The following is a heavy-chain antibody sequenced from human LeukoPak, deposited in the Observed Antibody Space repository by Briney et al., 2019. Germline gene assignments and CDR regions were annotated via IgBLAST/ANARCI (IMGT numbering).Heavy chain of an antibody. CDR1: GYTFTGYY. CDR2: INPSGGST. Sequence: ASVKVSCKASGYTFTGYYMHWVRQAPGQGLEWMGWINPSGGSTSYAQKFQGRVTMTRDTSTSTVYMELSSLRSEDTAVYYCARDCNDSSGYYSSYYYMDVWGKGTTVTISS. CDR3: ARDCNDSSGYYSSYYYMDV. D-gene: IGHD3-22*01. V-gene: IGHV1-46*01. J-gene: IGHJ6*03.